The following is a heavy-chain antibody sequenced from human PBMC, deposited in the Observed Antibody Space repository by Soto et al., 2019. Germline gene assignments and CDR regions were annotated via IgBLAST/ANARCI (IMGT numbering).Heavy chain of an antibody. CDR1: LYTFPNYD. J-gene: IGHJ4*02. V-gene: IGHV1-8*01. D-gene: IGHD6-19*01. CDR2: MNANSGNT. CDR3: ASQYRSGLDY. Sequence: AAVPVSFLSSLYTFPNYDINSLGRATGQGIEWMGWMNANSGNTGYAQKFQSTVTMTKNNSISTAYMELSSLRSEDAAEYYCASQYRSGLDYWGQGTLVTVSS.